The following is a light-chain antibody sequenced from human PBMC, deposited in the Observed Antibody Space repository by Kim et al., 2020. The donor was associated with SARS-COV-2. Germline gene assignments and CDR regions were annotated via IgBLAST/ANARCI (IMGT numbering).Light chain of an antibody. CDR3: NSRDSSGNHWV. CDR1: SLRSDY. Sequence: VGQTVRLTCQGDSLRSDYASWYQQKPGQAPVLVTYGKNNRPSGIPDRFSGSSSGNTASLTITGAQAEDEADYYCNSRDSSGNHWVFGGGTKLTVL. V-gene: IGLV3-19*01. CDR2: GKN. J-gene: IGLJ3*02.